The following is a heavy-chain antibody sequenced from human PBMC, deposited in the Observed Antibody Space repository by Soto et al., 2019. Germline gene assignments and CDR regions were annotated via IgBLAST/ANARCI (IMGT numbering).Heavy chain of an antibody. CDR2: IIPISDTT. CDR3: ARSQGSSTSLEIYYYYCYGMDV. Sequence: QVQLVQSGAEVKKPGSSVKVSCKASGGTFSSYAISWVRQAPGQGLEWMGGIIPISDTTNYAQKFQGRVTITADESTSTAYMELSSLRSEDTAVYYVARSQGSSTSLEIYYYYCYGMDVWGQGTTVTVSS. CDR1: GGTFSSYA. J-gene: IGHJ6*02. V-gene: IGHV1-69*01. D-gene: IGHD2-2*01.